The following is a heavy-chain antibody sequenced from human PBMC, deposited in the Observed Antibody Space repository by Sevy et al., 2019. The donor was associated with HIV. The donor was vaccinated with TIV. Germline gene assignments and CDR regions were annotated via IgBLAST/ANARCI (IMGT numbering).Heavy chain of an antibody. CDR3: ARAYCGGDCSSTFLFDY. V-gene: IGHV3-48*02. D-gene: IGHD2-21*02. Sequence: GGSLRLSCAASGFTFSSYNMNWVRQAPGKGLEWVSFISGIGRTIYYEDSVKGRFTISRDSAQNSLYLQMNSLRDEDTDVYYCARAYCGGDCSSTFLFDYWGQGTLVTVSS. CDR2: ISGIGRTI. J-gene: IGHJ4*02. CDR1: GFTFSSYN.